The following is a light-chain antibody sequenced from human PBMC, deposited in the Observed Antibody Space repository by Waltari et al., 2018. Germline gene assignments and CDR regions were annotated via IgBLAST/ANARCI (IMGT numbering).Light chain of an antibody. CDR3: QQYYSYPPT. V-gene: IGKV1-8*01. J-gene: IGKJ2*01. CDR2: AAS. CDR1: QGSSSD. Sequence: AIRITQSPSSLSAPTGDRLAIALRASQGSSSDLAWYQQKPGKAPNLLYYAASTLQSGVPSRFSGSCSGTDFTLTISCLQSEDFASYYCQQYYSYPPTFGQGTKLEIK.